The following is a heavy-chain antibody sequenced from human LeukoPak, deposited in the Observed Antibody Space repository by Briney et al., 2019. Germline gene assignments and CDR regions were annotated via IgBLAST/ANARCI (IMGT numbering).Heavy chain of an antibody. J-gene: IGHJ6*03. CDR3: ARGLPPNYYYYMDV. Sequence: QTGGSLRLSCAASGFTFSSYGMSWVRQAPGKGLEWVSAISGSGGSTYYADSVKGRFTISRDNSKNTLYLQMNSLRAEDTAVYYCARGLPPNYYYYMDVWGKGTTVTISS. CDR1: GFTFSSYG. CDR2: ISGSGGST. V-gene: IGHV3-23*01.